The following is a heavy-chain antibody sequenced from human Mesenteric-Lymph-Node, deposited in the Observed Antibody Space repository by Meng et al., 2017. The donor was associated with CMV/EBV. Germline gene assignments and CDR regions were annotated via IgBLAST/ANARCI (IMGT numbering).Heavy chain of an antibody. Sequence: SQTLSLTCAVYGGSFSDYCWSWIRQPPGKGLEWLRELNHSGSTNYNPSLKSRVSISADTSKNQFSLKLTSVTAADTAVYFCARAGFTSSWYNARWFDPWGQGTLVTVSS. CDR2: LNHSGST. J-gene: IGHJ5*02. CDR1: GGSFSDYC. CDR3: ARAGFTSSWYNARWFDP. D-gene: IGHD6-13*01. V-gene: IGHV4-34*01.